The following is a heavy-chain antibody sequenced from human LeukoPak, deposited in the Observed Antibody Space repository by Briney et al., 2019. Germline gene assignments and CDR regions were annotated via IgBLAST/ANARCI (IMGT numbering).Heavy chain of an antibody. CDR2: ISYDGSNK. D-gene: IGHD6-6*01. Sequence: GGSLRLSCAASGFTFSSYAMHWVRQAPGKGLEWVAVISYDGSNKYYADSVKGRFTISRDNAKNTLYLQMNSLRAEDTAVYYCARVGYSTSRDAFDIWGQGTMVIVSS. J-gene: IGHJ3*02. CDR3: ARVGYSTSRDAFDI. CDR1: GFTFSSYA. V-gene: IGHV3-30*04.